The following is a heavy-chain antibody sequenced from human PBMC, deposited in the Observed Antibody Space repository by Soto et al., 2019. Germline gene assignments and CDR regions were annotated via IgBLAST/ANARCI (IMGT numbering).Heavy chain of an antibody. CDR3: ARVEGYCSGGSCYSSFKYYYYYGMDV. J-gene: IGHJ6*02. CDR2: INSDGSST. V-gene: IGHV3-74*01. D-gene: IGHD2-15*01. CDR1: GFTFSSYW. Sequence: EVQLVESGGGLVQPGGSLRLSCAASGFTFSSYWMHWVRQAPGEGLVWVSRINSDGSSTSYADSVKGRFTISRDNAKNTLYLQMNSLRAEDTAVYYCARVEGYCSGGSCYSSFKYYYYYGMDVWGQGTTVTVSS.